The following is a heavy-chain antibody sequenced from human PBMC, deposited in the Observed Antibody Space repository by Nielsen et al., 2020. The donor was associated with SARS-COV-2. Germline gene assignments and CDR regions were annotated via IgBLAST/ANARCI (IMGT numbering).Heavy chain of an antibody. J-gene: IGHJ3*02. D-gene: IGHD3-10*01. CDR1: GFTFSDYY. V-gene: IGHV3-11*04. CDR2: ISSSGNMI. CDR3: AKAWFGELITSTYGFDI. Sequence: GESLKISCAASGFTFSDYYMSWIRQAPGKGLEWVSYISSSGNMIYYADSVKGRFTISRDNAKNLPYLQMNSLRAEDTAMYYCAKAWFGELITSTYGFDIWGQATMVTVSS.